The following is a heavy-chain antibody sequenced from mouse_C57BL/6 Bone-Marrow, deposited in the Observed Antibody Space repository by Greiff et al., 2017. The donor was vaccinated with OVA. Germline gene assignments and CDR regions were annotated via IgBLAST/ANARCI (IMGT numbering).Heavy chain of an antibody. V-gene: IGHV1-54*01. CDR1: GYAFTNYL. J-gene: IGHJ1*03. Sequence: ESGAELVRPGTSVKVSCKASGYAFTNYLIEWVKQRPGQGLEWIGVINPGSGGTNYNEKFKGKATLTADKSSSTAYMQRSSLTSEDSAVYFCARRGYDGYFFWYFDVWGTGTTVTVSS. CDR2: INPGSGGT. CDR3: ARRGYDGYFFWYFDV. D-gene: IGHD2-3*01.